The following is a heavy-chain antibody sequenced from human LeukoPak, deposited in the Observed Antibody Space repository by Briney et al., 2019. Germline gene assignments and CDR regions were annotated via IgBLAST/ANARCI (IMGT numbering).Heavy chain of an antibody. D-gene: IGHD2-2*01. CDR1: GFTFSSYS. J-gene: IGHJ3*02. V-gene: IGHV3-21*01. CDR2: ISSSSSYI. Sequence: PGGSLRLSCAASGFTFSSYSMNWVRQAPGKGLEWVSSISSSSSYIYYADSVKGRFTISRDNAKNSLYLQMNSLRAEDTAVYYCARDLPTVLSIPGAGAFDIWGQGTMVTVSS. CDR3: ARDLPTVLSIPGAGAFDI.